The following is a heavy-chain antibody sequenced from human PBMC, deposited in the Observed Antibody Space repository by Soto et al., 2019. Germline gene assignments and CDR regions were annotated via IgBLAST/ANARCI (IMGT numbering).Heavy chain of an antibody. CDR1: GFSLGNARMG. J-gene: IGHJ6*02. D-gene: IGHD3-16*01. CDR3: ARLLAPPVLGGMDV. V-gene: IGHV2-26*01. Sequence: SGPTLVNPTETLTLTCTVSGFSLGNARMGVSWIGQPPGKALEWLAHIFSNDEKSYSTSLKSRLTISKDTSKSQVVLTMTNMDPGDTATYYCARLLAPPVLGGMDVWGQGTTVTVYS. CDR2: IFSNDEK.